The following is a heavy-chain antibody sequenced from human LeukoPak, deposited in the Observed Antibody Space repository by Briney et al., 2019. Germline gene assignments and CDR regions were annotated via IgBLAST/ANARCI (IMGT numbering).Heavy chain of an antibody. D-gene: IGHD3-22*01. V-gene: IGHV3-30-3*01. J-gene: IGHJ3*02. CDR1: GFTFSSYA. CDR2: ISYDGSNK. Sequence: PGRSLRLSCAASGFTFSSYAMHWVRQAPGKGLEWVAVISYDGSNKYYADSVKGRFTISRDNSKNTLYLQMNSLRAEDTAVYYCARDLGYYDSSNEPPIWGQGTMVTVSS. CDR3: ARDLGYYDSSNEPPI.